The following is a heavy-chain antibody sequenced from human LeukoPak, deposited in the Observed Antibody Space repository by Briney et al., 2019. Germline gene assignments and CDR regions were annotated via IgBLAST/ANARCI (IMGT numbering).Heavy chain of an antibody. CDR1: GFTFVNYA. Sequence: GGSLRLSCAASGFTFVNYAMSWVRQAPGKGLEWVSAVVGAGTAIFYADSVKGRFTISRDNSKNTVYLQINSLRAGDTAVYYCAKARLSTGWAYNDYWGQGTLVTVSS. J-gene: IGHJ4*02. CDR2: VVGAGTAI. D-gene: IGHD6-19*01. CDR3: AKARLSTGWAYNDY. V-gene: IGHV3-23*01.